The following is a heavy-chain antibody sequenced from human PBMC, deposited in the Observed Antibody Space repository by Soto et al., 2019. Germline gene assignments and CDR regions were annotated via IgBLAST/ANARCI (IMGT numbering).Heavy chain of an antibody. CDR2: IDWDDDK. Sequence: SGPTLVNPXQTLTLTCTFSGFSLSTSGMCVSWIRQPPGKALEWLALIDWDDDKYYSTSLKTRLTISKDTSKNQVVLTMTNMDPVDTATYYCARMRGTHYYYYGMDVWGQGTTVTVSS. CDR3: ARMRGTHYYYYGMDV. CDR1: GFSLSTSGMC. V-gene: IGHV2-70*01. J-gene: IGHJ6*02.